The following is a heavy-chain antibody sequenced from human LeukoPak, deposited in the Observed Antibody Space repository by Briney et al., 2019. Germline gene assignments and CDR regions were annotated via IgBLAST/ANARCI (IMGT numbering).Heavy chain of an antibody. CDR1: AFTFSSYS. D-gene: IGHD5-24*01. J-gene: IGHJ3*02. CDR3: ARDRSMADAFDI. V-gene: IGHV3-21*01. Sequence: GGSLRLSCAASAFTFSSYSMNWVRQAPGKGLEWVSSISSSSSYIYYADSVKGRFTISRDNAKNSLYLQMNSLRAEDTAVYYCARDRSMADAFDIWGQGTMVTVSS. CDR2: ISSSSSYI.